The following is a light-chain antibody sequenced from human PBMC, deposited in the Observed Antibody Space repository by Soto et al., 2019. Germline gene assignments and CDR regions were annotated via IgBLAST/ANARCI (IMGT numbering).Light chain of an antibody. CDR3: QQYGSSPWT. Sequence: EIVLTQSPGTLSLSPGERATLSCRASQSVSSSYLAWYQQKPGQAPRLLIYGASSRATGIPDRFSGSGSGTDFTLTISRLEPEDLAVYYGQQYGSSPWTVGQWTNVEIK. V-gene: IGKV3-20*01. J-gene: IGKJ1*01. CDR2: GAS. CDR1: QSVSSSY.